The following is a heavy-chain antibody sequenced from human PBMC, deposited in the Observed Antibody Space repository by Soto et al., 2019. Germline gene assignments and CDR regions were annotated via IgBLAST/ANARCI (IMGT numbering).Heavy chain of an antibody. CDR3: ARGIKYGAYSRWVDP. Sequence: QVQLVQSGAEVKKPGASVKVSCKASGYTFTSYDINWVRQATGQGLEYLGWMNLNSGNTAYVQKFQGRVTMTWDTSITTAYMELSSLRSEDTAVYFCARGIKYGAYSRWVDPWGQGTLVTVSS. CDR1: GYTFTSYD. V-gene: IGHV1-8*01. D-gene: IGHD4-17*01. CDR2: MNLNSGNT. J-gene: IGHJ5*02.